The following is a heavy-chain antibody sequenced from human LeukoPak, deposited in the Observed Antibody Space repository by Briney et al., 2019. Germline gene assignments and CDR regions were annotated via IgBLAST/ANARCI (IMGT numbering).Heavy chain of an antibody. J-gene: IGHJ6*03. CDR2: XSAYKGNT. CDR3: ARIPGPSLLYYYYMDV. Sequence: XSAYKGNTNYAQKVQGRVTMTTDTSTSTAYMELRSLRSDDTAVYYCARIPGPSLLYYYYMDVWGKGTTVTVSS. V-gene: IGHV1-18*01.